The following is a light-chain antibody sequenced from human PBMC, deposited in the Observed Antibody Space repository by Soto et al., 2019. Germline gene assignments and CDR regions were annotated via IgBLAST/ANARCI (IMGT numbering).Light chain of an antibody. CDR3: QQRSNWPLT. Sequence: EIVLTQSPATLSLSPGERATLSCRASQSVNSYLAWYQQKPGQAPRLLIYDASNRATGIPARFSGSGSWTDFTLTISSLEPEDFAVYDCQQRSNWPLTFGGGTKVEIK. V-gene: IGKV3-11*01. J-gene: IGKJ4*01. CDR2: DAS. CDR1: QSVNSY.